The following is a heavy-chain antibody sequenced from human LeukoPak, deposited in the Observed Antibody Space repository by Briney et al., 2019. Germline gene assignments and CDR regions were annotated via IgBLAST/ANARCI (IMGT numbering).Heavy chain of an antibody. D-gene: IGHD6-19*01. V-gene: IGHV4-59*11. CDR2: IFYSGST. J-gene: IGHJ4*02. Sequence: SETLSLTCTVSGGSISSHYWSWIQQPPGTGLEWIGNIFYSGSTNYNPSLKSRVTISVDTSKNQFSLKLSSVTAADTAVYNCAKGSGWYQYWGQGTLVTASS. CDR1: GGSISSHY. CDR3: AKGSGWYQY.